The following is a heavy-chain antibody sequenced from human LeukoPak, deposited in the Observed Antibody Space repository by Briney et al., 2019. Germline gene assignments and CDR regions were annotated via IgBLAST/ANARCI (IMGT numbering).Heavy chain of an antibody. J-gene: IGHJ4*02. CDR1: GFGFSSYA. V-gene: IGHV3-33*01. CDR3: ARAYYYGSGSYSPFDY. Sequence: GGSLRLSCAASGFGFSSYAMHWVRQAPGKGLEWVAVIWYDGSNKYYADSVKGRFTISRDNSKNTLYLQMNSLRAEDTAVYYCARAYYYGSGSYSPFDYWGQGTLVTVSS. D-gene: IGHD3-10*01. CDR2: IWYDGSNK.